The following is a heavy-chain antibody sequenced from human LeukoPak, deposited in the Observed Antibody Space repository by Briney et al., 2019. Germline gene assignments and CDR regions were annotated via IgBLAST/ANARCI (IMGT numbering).Heavy chain of an antibody. CDR3: ARDVVGSLDY. V-gene: IGHV3-7*01. CDR1: GFTFSTYW. J-gene: IGHJ4*02. D-gene: IGHD1-26*01. Sequence: GGSLRLSCAASGFTFSTYWMAWVRQAPGKGLEWVANIKGGESARHQADSVKGRFTISRDNAQNSVYLQMSSLRGEDTGVYYCARDVVGSLDYWGQGTLVTVSS. CDR2: IKGGESAR.